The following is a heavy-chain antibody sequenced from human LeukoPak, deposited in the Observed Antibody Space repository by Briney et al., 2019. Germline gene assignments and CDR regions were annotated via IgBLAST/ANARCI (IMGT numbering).Heavy chain of an antibody. V-gene: IGHV4-59*08. Sequence: SETLSLTCTVSGVSISSYYWSWIRQPPGKGLEWIASIYDSETTKYNPSLRSRATISSDTSKNQFSLNLSSVTAADTAVYYCARQAYSSGWYTAAYWGQGTLVTVSS. CDR3: ARQAYSSGWYTAAY. J-gene: IGHJ4*02. D-gene: IGHD6-19*01. CDR1: GVSISSYY. CDR2: IYDSETT.